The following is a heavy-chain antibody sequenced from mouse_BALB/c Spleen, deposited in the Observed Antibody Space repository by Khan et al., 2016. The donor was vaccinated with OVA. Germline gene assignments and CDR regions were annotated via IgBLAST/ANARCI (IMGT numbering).Heavy chain of an antibody. CDR3: ARGIYYYGSRYMDY. Sequence: QVQLKESGPGLVAPSQSLSITCTVSGFSLTSYGVHWVRQPPGKGLEWLVVIWSDGFKTYNSTLNSRLSINRDNSKRQVFLKMNSLQTDDTAMYYCARGIYYYGSRYMDYWGQGTSVTDSS. D-gene: IGHD1-1*01. CDR1: GFSLTSYG. V-gene: IGHV2-6*02. CDR2: IWSDGFK. J-gene: IGHJ4*01.